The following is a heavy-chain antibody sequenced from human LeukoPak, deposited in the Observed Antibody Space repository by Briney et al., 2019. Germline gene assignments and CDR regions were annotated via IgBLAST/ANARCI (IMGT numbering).Heavy chain of an antibody. CDR2: INSDGSST. V-gene: IGHV3-74*01. Sequence: GGSLRLSCAASGFTFSSYWMYWVRQAPGKGLVWVSRINSDGSSTNYADSVKGRFTISRDNAKNTLYLQMNSLRAEDTAVYSCARDRGHYSIDYWGQGTLVTVSS. D-gene: IGHD3-22*01. CDR3: ARDRGHYSIDY. J-gene: IGHJ4*02. CDR1: GFTFSSYW.